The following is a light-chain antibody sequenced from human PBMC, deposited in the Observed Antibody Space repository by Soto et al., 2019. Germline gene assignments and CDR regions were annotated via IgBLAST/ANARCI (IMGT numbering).Light chain of an antibody. CDR3: AAWDDSLNGYG. Sequence: QSVLTQPPSASGTPGQRVTISCSGSSSNIGSNTVNWYQQLPGTAPKLLIYSNNQRPSGVPGRFSGSKSGTSASLAISGLLSEDEGDYYRAAWDDSLNGYGFGTGTKVTVL. V-gene: IGLV1-44*01. CDR2: SNN. CDR1: SSNIGSNT. J-gene: IGLJ1*01.